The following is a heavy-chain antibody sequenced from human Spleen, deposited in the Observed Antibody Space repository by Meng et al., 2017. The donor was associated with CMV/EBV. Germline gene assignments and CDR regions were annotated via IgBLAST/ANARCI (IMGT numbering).Heavy chain of an antibody. D-gene: IGHD3-16*02. V-gene: IGHV3-33*06. Sequence: GESLKISCAASGFTFSSYGMHWVRQAPGKGLEWVAVIWHDGSNKYYTDSVKGRFTISRDNSKNTLYLQMNSLRDEDTAVYYCAKSGLESLPAYYYPMDVWGQGTTVTVSS. J-gene: IGHJ6*02. CDR1: GFTFSSYG. CDR2: IWHDGSNK. CDR3: AKSGLESLPAYYYPMDV.